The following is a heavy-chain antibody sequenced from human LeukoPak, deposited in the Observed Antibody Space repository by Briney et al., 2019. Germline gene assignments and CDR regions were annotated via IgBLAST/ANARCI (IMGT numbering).Heavy chain of an antibody. V-gene: IGHV1-18*01. CDR2: ISAYNGNT. D-gene: IGHD3-16*01. CDR1: GYTFTNYG. CDR3: AREFWGTRFDP. J-gene: IGHJ5*02. Sequence: EASVKVSCKASGYTFTNYGISWVRQAPGQGLEWMGWISAYNGNTNYAQRLQGRVTMTTDTSTSTAYMELRSLRSDDTAVYYCAREFWGTRFDPWGQGTLVTVSS.